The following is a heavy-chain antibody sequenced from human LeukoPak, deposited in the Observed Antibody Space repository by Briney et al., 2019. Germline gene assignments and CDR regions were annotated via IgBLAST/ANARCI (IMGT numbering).Heavy chain of an antibody. CDR2: INPSDGST. CDR3: ARGDEAYCGGDCYGGFDY. CDR1: GYTFTSYY. V-gene: IGHV1-46*01. Sequence: ASVKVSCKASGYTFTSYYMHWVRQAPGQGLEWMGMINPSDGSTNYAQKFQGRVTMTRDTSTSTVYMYLSSLRSEDTAVYHCARGDEAYCGGDCYGGFDYWGQGTLVTVSS. D-gene: IGHD2-21*02. J-gene: IGHJ4*02.